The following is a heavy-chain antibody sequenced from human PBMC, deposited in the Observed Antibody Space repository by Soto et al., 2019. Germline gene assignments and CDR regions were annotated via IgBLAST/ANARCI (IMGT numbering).Heavy chain of an antibody. V-gene: IGHV4-34*01. CDR2: INHSGST. CDR1: GGSFSGYY. D-gene: IGHD1-26*01. J-gene: IGHJ2*01. Sequence: QVQLQQWGAGLLKPSETLSLTCAVYGGSFSGYYWSWIRQPPGKGLEGIGEINHSGSTNYNPSLKSRVHISVATSKIQFPLMLSSVPAADTAVYSCASGSFYRVGDFWGHGTLVTVSS. CDR3: ASGSFYRVGDF.